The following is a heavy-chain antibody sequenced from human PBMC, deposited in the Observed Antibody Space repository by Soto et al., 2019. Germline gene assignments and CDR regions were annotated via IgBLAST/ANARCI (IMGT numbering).Heavy chain of an antibody. CDR1: GGSFSGYY. Sequence: QVQLQQWGAGLLKPSETLSLTCAVYGGSFSGYYWSWIRQPPGMGLEWIGEINHSGSTNYNPSLKSRVTISVDTSKNQFSLKLSSVTAADTAVYYCARSPGIAAAGTVDYWGQGTLVTVSS. J-gene: IGHJ4*02. CDR3: ARSPGIAAAGTVDY. CDR2: INHSGST. V-gene: IGHV4-34*01. D-gene: IGHD6-13*01.